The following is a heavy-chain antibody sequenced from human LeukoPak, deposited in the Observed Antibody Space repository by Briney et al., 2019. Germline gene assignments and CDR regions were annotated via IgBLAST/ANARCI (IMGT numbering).Heavy chain of an antibody. J-gene: IGHJ4*02. CDR2: IYYSGST. CDR1: GGSISRSRDY. Sequence: SETLSLTCTVSGGSISRSRDYWGWIRQPPGKGLEWIGSIYYSGSTYSNPSLKSRVTMSVDTSKSQFSLRLSSVTAADTAVYYCARGGDAFDYWGQGTLVTVSS. CDR3: ARGGDAFDY. D-gene: IGHD2-21*01. V-gene: IGHV4-39*07.